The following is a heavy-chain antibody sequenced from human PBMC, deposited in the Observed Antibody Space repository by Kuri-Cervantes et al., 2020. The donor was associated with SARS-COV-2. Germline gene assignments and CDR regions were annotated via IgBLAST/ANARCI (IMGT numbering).Heavy chain of an antibody. V-gene: IGHV4-39*07. J-gene: IGHJ6*02. CDR1: GGSISSSSYY. CDR2: IYYSGST. Sequence: SETLSLTCTVSGGSISSSSYYWGWIRQPPGKGLEWIGSIYYSGSTYYNPSLKSRVTISVDTSKNQFSLKLSSVTAADTAVYYCARAAPYYDFWSGYSSAAGSYGMDVWGQGTMVTVSS. D-gene: IGHD3-3*01. CDR3: ARAAPYYDFWSGYSSAAGSYGMDV.